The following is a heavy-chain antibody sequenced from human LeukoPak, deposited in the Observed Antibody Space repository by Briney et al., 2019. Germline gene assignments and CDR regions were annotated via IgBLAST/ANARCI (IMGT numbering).Heavy chain of an antibody. V-gene: IGHV1-2*06. CDR1: GYTFTDYY. Sequence: ASVKVSCRASGYTFTDYYIHWVRQAPGQGLEWMGRIYPSSGDPDYAQKFQGRVTMTRDTSISTAYIEFSRLKSDDTAVHYCARDDGWAGTDCWGQGTLVTVSS. J-gene: IGHJ4*02. D-gene: IGHD3-10*01. CDR3: ARDDGWAGTDC. CDR2: IYPSSGDP.